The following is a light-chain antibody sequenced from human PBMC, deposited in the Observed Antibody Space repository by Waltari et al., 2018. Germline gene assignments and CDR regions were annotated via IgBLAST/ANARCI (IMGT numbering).Light chain of an antibody. V-gene: IGKV1-12*01. CDR2: SVS. Sequence: QMTQSPSPACASVRDRVTLTCRAGQGISGALAWYLQKPGQAPNLLFYSVSSLQSGVPSRFSGSGSGTDFTLTISSLQPEDLATYYCQQGSSFPPMFGQGTKVEIK. CDR3: QQGSSFPPM. CDR1: QGISGA. J-gene: IGKJ1*01.